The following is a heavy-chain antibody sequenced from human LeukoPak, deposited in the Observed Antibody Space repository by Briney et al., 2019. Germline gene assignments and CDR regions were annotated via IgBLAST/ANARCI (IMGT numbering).Heavy chain of an antibody. D-gene: IGHD4-23*01. J-gene: IGHJ4*02. CDR2: INPSGGST. V-gene: IGHV1-46*01. Sequence: ASVNVSCTASGYTFTSYYMHWVRQAPGQGLEWMGIINPSGGSTSYAQKFQGRVTMTRDTSTSTVYMELSSLRSEDTAVYYCARDLLDYGGNSGFDYWGQGTLVTVSS. CDR3: ARDLLDYGGNSGFDY. CDR1: GYTFTSYY.